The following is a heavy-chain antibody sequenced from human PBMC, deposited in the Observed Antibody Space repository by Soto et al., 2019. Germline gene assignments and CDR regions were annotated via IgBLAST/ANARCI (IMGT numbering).Heavy chain of an antibody. V-gene: IGHV4-59*01. CDR2: IYYSGST. J-gene: IGHJ6*02. CDR1: GGSISSYY. CDR3: ARSLDYYGSGSYYKVYYYGMDV. Sequence: SETLSLTCTVSGGSISSYYWSWIRQPPGKGLEWIGYIYYSGSTNYNPSLKSRVTISVDTSKNQFSLKLSSVTAADTAVYYCARSLDYYGSGSYYKVYYYGMDVWGQGTTVTVSS. D-gene: IGHD3-10*01.